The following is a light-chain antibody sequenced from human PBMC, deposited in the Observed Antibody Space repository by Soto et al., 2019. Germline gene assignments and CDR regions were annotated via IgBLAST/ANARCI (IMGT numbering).Light chain of an antibody. CDR1: QSISSY. V-gene: IGKV1-39*01. J-gene: IGKJ5*01. CDR3: QQSYSTPIT. CDR2: AAS. Sequence: DIRMTQSPSSLSASVGDRVTITCRASQSISSYLNWYQQKPGKAPKLLIYAASSLQSGVPSRFSGSGSGTDFTLTISSLQSEDFATYYCQQSYSTPITFGQGTRLEIK.